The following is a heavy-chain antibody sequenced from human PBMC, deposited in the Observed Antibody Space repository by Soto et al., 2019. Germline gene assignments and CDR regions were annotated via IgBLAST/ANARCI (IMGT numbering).Heavy chain of an antibody. J-gene: IGHJ6*02. V-gene: IGHV4-39*01. D-gene: IGHD2-2*01. CDR3: ASEVSSTKGMDV. Sequence: SETLSLTCTVSGDSVSTSSYYWGWIRQPRGSGREWNALDYYTENCFYNPSLKSRVALSVNISKNQCSLRLRALTGSDSAVYCCASEVSSTKGMDVWGQGTTVTVSS. CDR1: GDSVSTSSYY. CDR2: DYYTENC.